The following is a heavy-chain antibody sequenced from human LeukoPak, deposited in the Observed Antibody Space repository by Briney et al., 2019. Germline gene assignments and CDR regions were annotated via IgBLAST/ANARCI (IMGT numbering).Heavy chain of an antibody. J-gene: IGHJ4*02. CDR2: IYYSGIT. D-gene: IGHD3-10*01. V-gene: IGHV4-59*01. Sequence: SETLSLTFSVSGXSISGYSWGWIRQPPGKGLEWIGYIYYSGITIYNPSLESRVTISVDTSQNQFSLTLTSVTAADTAVYYCARDRGSAGGFDYWGQGALVAVSS. CDR1: GXSISGYS. CDR3: ARDRGSAGGFDY.